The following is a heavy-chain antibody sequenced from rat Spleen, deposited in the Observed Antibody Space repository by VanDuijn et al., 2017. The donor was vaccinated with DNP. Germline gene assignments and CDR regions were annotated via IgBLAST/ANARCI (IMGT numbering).Heavy chain of an antibody. V-gene: IGHV5-19*01. J-gene: IGHJ2*01. CDR2: ISPSGRST. D-gene: IGHD1-12*02. CDR1: GFTFSNYG. CDR3: VRPHDYAGSYPRY. Sequence: EVQLVESGGGLVQPGRSLKLSCAASGFTFSNYGMHWIRQAPTKGLEWVASISPSGRSTYYRDSVKGRFTISRDNAKSTLYLQMNSLRSEDMATYYCVRPHDYAGSYPRYWGQGVMVTVSS.